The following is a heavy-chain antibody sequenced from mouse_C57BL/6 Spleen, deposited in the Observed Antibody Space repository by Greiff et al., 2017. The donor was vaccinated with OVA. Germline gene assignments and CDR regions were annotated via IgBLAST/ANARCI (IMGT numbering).Heavy chain of an antibody. CDR1: GYTFTDYY. CDR3: ARRNDVNYFDY. D-gene: IGHD2-14*01. J-gene: IGHJ2*01. CDR2: INPNNGGT. Sequence: EVQLQQSGPELVKPGASVKISCKASGYTFTDYYMNWVKQSHGKSLEWIGDINPNNGGTSYNQKFKGKATLTVDKSSGTAYMELRSLTSEDSAVYYCARRNDVNYFDYWGQGTTLTVSS. V-gene: IGHV1-26*01.